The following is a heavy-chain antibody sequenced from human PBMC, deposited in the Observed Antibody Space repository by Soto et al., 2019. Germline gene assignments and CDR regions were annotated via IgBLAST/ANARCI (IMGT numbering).Heavy chain of an antibody. CDR3: AKGLGSGSYYYYYGMDV. J-gene: IGHJ6*02. D-gene: IGHD3-10*01. V-gene: IGHV3-9*01. Sequence: PGGSLRLFCAASGFTFDDYAMHWVRQAPGKGLEWVSGISWNSGSIGYADSVKGRFTISRDNAKNSLYLQMNSLRAEDTALYYCAKGLGSGSYYYYYGMDVWGQGTTVTVSS. CDR2: ISWNSGSI. CDR1: GFTFDDYA.